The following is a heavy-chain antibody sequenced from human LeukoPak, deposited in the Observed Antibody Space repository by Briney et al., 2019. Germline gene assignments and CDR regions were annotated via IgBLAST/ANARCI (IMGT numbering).Heavy chain of an antibody. CDR3: ASIPPKFGVATASDY. J-gene: IGHJ4*02. CDR1: GFTFSSYS. CDR2: ISSSSSYI. V-gene: IGHV3-21*01. Sequence: GGSLRLSCAASGFTFSSYSMNWVRQAPGKGLEWVSSISSSSSYIYYADSVKGRFTISRDSAKNSLYLQMNSLRAEDTAVYYCASIPPKFGVATASDYWGQGTLVTVSS. D-gene: IGHD3-3*01.